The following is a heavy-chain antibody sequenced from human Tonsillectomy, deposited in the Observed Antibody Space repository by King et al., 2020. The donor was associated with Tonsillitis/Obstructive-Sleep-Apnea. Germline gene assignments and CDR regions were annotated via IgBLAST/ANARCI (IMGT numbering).Heavy chain of an antibody. J-gene: IGHJ4*01. CDR3: RIVGXXXLXXFDY. CDR1: GYNFXNHG. D-gene: IGHD1-26*01. CDR2: INTXXXXT. Sequence: VQLVQSGAEVKKPGASVKVSCKASGYNFXNHGITWVRQAPGQGLEWMGXINTXXXXTTXTQKLXGRVTMTXDTSPSTAYMELRSLRSDDTAVYFCRIVGXXXLXXFDYXXXGTLXX. V-gene: IGHV1-18*01.